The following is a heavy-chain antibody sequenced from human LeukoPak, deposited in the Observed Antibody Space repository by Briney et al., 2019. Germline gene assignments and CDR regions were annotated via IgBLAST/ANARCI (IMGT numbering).Heavy chain of an antibody. V-gene: IGHV3-53*01. Sequence: GGSLRLSCAASGFTVSNNYMSWVRQAPGEGLEWVSVLYTGGSTYYADSVKGRFIISRDNSRNALYLQMNSLRVDETAIYLCARRAGARYYYDTIGPFDHWGRGTLVTVSS. J-gene: IGHJ4*02. CDR1: GFTVSNNY. CDR3: ARRAGARYYYDTIGPFDH. D-gene: IGHD3-22*01. CDR2: LYTGGST.